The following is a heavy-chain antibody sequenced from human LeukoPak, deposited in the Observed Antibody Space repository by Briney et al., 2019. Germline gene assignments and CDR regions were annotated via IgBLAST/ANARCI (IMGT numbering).Heavy chain of an antibody. D-gene: IGHD5-18*01. CDR3: ARVRRYSYGYYFDY. V-gene: IGHV3-13*01. Sequence: GGSLRLSCAASGFTFSSYDMHWVRQATGKGLEWVSAIGTAGDTYYPGSVKGRFTISRENAKNSLYLQMNSLRAGDTAVHYCARVRRYSYGYYFDYWGQGTLVTVSS. CDR2: IGTAGDT. J-gene: IGHJ4*02. CDR1: GFTFSSYD.